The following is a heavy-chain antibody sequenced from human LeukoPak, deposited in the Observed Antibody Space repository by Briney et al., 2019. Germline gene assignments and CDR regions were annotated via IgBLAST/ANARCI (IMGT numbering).Heavy chain of an antibody. D-gene: IGHD6-13*01. CDR3: ARRRGSWYTGPGWYFDL. CDR1: GYTFTGYY. J-gene: IGHJ2*01. Sequence: GASVKVSCKASGYTFTGYYMHWVRQAPGQGLEWMGWINPNSGGTNYAQKLQGRVTMTTDTSTSTAYMELRSLRSDDTAVYYCARRRGSWYTGPGWYFDLWGRGTLVTVSS. CDR2: INPNSGGT. V-gene: IGHV1-2*02.